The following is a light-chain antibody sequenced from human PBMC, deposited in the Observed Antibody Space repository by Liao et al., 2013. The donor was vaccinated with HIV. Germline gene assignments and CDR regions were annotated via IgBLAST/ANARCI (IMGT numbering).Light chain of an antibody. J-gene: IGLJ1*01. CDR2: ENI. CDR3: QAWDSSIYV. Sequence: SYTLTQSPSVSVSPGQTASITCSGETLGHVSVSWYQQKPGQSPVLVIYENIKRPSGIPERFSGSNSGNTATLTISGTQAMDEADYYCQAWDSSIYVFGTGTKVTVL. CDR1: TLGHVS. V-gene: IGLV3-1*01.